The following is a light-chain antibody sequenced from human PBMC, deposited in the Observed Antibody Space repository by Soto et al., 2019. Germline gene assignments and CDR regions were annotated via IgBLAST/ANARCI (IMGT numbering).Light chain of an antibody. Sequence: IQMTHSPSTLSASVGDRVTITFRSSENINMWLAWYQQKPGQAPRLLIQRASRVERGVPSRFSGSGSGTEFTLTISSLQPDDFATYYCQQYNTYSTFGQGTRPEIK. CDR1: ENINMW. J-gene: IGKJ5*01. CDR3: QQYNTYST. CDR2: RAS. V-gene: IGKV1-5*03.